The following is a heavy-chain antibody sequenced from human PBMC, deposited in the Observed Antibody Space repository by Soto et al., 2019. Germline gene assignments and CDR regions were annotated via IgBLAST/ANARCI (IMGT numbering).Heavy chain of an antibody. J-gene: IGHJ4*02. CDR2: ISVSGGST. V-gene: IGHV3-23*01. D-gene: IGHD3-22*01. Sequence: PXVCLRLSCAASGFTFSSYAMNGVRQAPGKGLEWVSVISVSGGSTYYADSVKGRFTISRDNSKNTLYLQMNSLRAEDTAVYYCAKTFYYASSFGYYFDYWGQRTLVTVSS. CDR1: GFTFSSYA. CDR3: AKTFYYASSFGYYFDY.